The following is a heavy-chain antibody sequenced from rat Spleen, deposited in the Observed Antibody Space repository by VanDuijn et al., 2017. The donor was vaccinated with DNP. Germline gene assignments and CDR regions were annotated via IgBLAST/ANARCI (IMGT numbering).Heavy chain of an antibody. CDR3: ARHVLPLRAWDY. CDR2: IRYVGGTT. D-gene: IGHD4-1*01. V-gene: IGHV5-22*01. CDR1: GFSFSDYY. Sequence: EVLLVESGGDLVQSGRSLKLSCAASGFSFSDYYMAWVRQAPTKGLEWVAYIRYVGGTTYHGDSVRGRFTISRDIATSTLYLQRHGLRSEDMGTYYCARHVLPLRAWDYWGHGVMVTVSS. J-gene: IGHJ2*01.